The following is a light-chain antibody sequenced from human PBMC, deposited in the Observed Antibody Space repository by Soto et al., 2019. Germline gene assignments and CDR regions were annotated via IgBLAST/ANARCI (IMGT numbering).Light chain of an antibody. Sequence: LTQPRSVSGSPGQSVTISCAGTSSDVGAYKYVSWFQQHPGKAPKVIIYDVNKRPSGVPDRFSGSKSGNTASLTISGLQADDEADYYCCSFAGGFTFVFGTGTKVTVL. J-gene: IGLJ1*01. CDR3: CSFAGGFTFV. CDR2: DVN. CDR1: SSDVGAYKY. V-gene: IGLV2-11*01.